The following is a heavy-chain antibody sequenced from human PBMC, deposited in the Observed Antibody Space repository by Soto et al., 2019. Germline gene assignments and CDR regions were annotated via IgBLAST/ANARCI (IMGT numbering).Heavy chain of an antibody. CDR1: GGTFSSYT. Sequence: QVQLVQSGAEVKKPGSSVKVSCKASGGTFSSYTISWVRQAPGQGLEWMGRIIPILGIANYAQKFQGRVTITADKSTSTAYMELSSLRSEDTAVYYCARDPRQNYYDSSGYPPNDYWGQGTLVTVSS. D-gene: IGHD3-22*01. CDR2: IIPILGIA. CDR3: ARDPRQNYYDSSGYPPNDY. J-gene: IGHJ4*02. V-gene: IGHV1-69*08.